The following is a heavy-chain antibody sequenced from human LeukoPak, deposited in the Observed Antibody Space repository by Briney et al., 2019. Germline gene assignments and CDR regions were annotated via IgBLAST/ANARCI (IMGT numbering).Heavy chain of an antibody. V-gene: IGHV1-2*02. Sequence: GASVKVSCKTSGYTFTGYFIHWVRQAPGQGPEWMGWINPNSGAATYAQKFLGRVTMTRDTSINIASMELSRLRSDDTAVYYCAGDAGYCGVTNCHPLYVFDLWGQGTMVTVST. J-gene: IGHJ3*01. CDR3: AGDAGYCGVTNCHPLYVFDL. CDR2: INPNSGAA. D-gene: IGHD2-15*01. CDR1: GYTFTGYF.